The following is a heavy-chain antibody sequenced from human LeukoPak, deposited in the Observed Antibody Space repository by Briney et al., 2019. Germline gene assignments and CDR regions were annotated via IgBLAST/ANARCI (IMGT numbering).Heavy chain of an antibody. V-gene: IGHV3-23*01. CDR1: GFTFTNYA. D-gene: IGHD5-24*01. Sequence: PGGSLRLSCAASGFTFTNYAMSWARQAPGKGLEWVSDISGSGDFTYYADSVKGRFTISRDKSKNTLYLQMNSLRAEDTAVYYCAKDGARDGYNYPDYWGQGTLVTVSS. CDR3: AKDGARDGYNYPDY. J-gene: IGHJ4*02. CDR2: ISGSGDFT.